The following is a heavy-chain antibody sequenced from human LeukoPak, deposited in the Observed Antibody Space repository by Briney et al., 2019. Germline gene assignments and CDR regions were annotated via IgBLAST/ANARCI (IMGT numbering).Heavy chain of an antibody. CDR3: AREWKQWLVPSYYYYGMDV. V-gene: IGHV3-48*03. D-gene: IGHD6-19*01. CDR2: ISSGGSTI. Sequence: GGSLRLSCATSGFTFSSYEMNWVRQAPGKGLERVSYISSGGSTIYYADSVKGRFTISRDNAKNSLYLQMNSLRAEDTAVYYCAREWKQWLVPSYYYYGMDVWGKGTTVTVSS. J-gene: IGHJ6*04. CDR1: GFTFSSYE.